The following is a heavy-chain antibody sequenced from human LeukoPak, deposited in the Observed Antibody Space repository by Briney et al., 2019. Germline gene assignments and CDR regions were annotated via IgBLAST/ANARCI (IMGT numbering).Heavy chain of an antibody. CDR2: IYYSGST. J-gene: IGHJ4*02. V-gene: IGHV4-39*01. D-gene: IGHD3-10*01. Sequence: SETLSLTRTVSGGSISSSSYYWGWIRQPPGKGLEWIGSIYYSGSTYYNPSLKSRVTISVDTSKNQFSLKLSSVTAADTAVYYCARLPAGSGSLSYFDYWGQGTLATVSS. CDR3: ARLPAGSGSLSYFDY. CDR1: GGSISSSSYY.